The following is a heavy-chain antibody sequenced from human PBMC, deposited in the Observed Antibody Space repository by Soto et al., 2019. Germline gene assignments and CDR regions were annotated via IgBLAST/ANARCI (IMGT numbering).Heavy chain of an antibody. J-gene: IGHJ5*02. CDR1: GYSITAGGYY. V-gene: IGHV4-39*07. D-gene: IGHD6-19*01. CDR3: ARMYSSGSGWFHP. Sequence: NPSETLSLTCFVSGYSITAGGYYWSWSRHPPGKGLEWIGSFYSSGSIIYNPSLRSRVSISGDTSSNQFSMSLTSVTAADTARYYCARMYSSGSGWFHPWGQGTLVTVSS. CDR2: FYSSGSI.